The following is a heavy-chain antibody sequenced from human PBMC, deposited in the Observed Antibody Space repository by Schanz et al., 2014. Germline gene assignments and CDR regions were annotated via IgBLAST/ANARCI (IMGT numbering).Heavy chain of an antibody. CDR3: ARVLGGDEGLDQ. D-gene: IGHD4-17*01. J-gene: IGHJ4*02. V-gene: IGHV3-7*01. CDR1: GFTFSRYW. Sequence: DVQLVESGGGLVQPGGSLRLCCVASGFTFSRYWMTWVPQAPGKGLEWVANIKQDGSAKNYVDSVKGRFTISRDNPKNSLCLQMNSLRAEDTALYYCARVLGGDEGLDQWGQGTLVTVSS. CDR2: IKQDGSAK.